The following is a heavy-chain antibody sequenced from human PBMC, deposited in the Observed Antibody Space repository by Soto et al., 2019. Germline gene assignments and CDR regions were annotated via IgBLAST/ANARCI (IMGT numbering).Heavy chain of an antibody. D-gene: IGHD3-22*01. Sequence: QVQVVESGGGVDQPGRSLRLSCAVSGFTFSDHAMHWVRQAPGKGLDWVAAISYDGSKKDYADSVKGRFTMSRDNSKNTLVLQMNSLRAEDTAVYYCAKDKYFYDCSGDTLDYWGQGTLVIVSS. V-gene: IGHV3-30*18. CDR3: AKDKYFYDCSGDTLDY. CDR2: ISYDGSKK. CDR1: GFTFSDHA. J-gene: IGHJ4*02.